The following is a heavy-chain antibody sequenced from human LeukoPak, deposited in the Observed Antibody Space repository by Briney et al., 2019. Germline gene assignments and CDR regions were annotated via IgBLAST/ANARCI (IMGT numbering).Heavy chain of an antibody. CDR2: INLHGSDK. CDR1: GFTFSSYW. Sequence: GGSLRLSCAASGFTFSSYWLSWVRQAPGKGLEWVANINLHGSDKYYVDSVKGRFTISRDNAKNSLYLQMNSLRAEDTAVYYCARDDGARYDGMDVWGQGTTVTVSS. V-gene: IGHV3-7*01. CDR3: ARDDGARYDGMDV. J-gene: IGHJ6*02. D-gene: IGHD3-10*01.